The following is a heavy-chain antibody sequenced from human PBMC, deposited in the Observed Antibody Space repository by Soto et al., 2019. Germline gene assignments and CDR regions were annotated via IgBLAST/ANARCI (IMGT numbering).Heavy chain of an antibody. V-gene: IGHV3-23*01. Sequence: PGGSLRLSCAASGFTFSSYAMSWVRQSPGKGLEWVSAISGSGGSTYYADSVKGRFTISRDNSKNTLYLQMNSLRAEDTAVYYCARSPRRDFWSGYKPYGMDGWGQGTTVTVAS. CDR1: GFTFSSYA. D-gene: IGHD3-3*01. J-gene: IGHJ6*02. CDR2: ISGSGGST. CDR3: ARSPRRDFWSGYKPYGMDG.